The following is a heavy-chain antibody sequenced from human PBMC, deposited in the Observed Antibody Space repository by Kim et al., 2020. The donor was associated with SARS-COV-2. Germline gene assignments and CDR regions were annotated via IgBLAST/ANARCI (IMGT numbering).Heavy chain of an antibody. V-gene: IGHV5-51*01. Sequence: GESLKISCKGSGYSFTSYWIGWVRQMPGKGLEWMGIIYPGDSDTRYSPSFQGQVTISADKSISTAYLQWSSLKASDTAMYYCARLGFVVVPAAHFDYWGQGTLVTVSS. D-gene: IGHD2-2*01. CDR1: GYSFTSYW. CDR2: IYPGDSDT. CDR3: ARLGFVVVPAAHFDY. J-gene: IGHJ4*02.